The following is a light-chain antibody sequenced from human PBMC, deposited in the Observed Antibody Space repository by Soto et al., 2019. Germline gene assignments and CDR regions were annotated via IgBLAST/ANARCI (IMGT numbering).Light chain of an antibody. CDR3: QQANSFPLT. CDR1: QGISRW. V-gene: IGKV1-12*01. CDR2: SAS. Sequence: DIHMTQSPSSVSASVGDRVTITCRVSQGISRWLVWYQQKPGKAPKLLIYSASSLQSGVPSRFSGSGSGTDFTLTISNLQPEDFASYYCQQANSFPLTFGGGTKVEIK. J-gene: IGKJ4*01.